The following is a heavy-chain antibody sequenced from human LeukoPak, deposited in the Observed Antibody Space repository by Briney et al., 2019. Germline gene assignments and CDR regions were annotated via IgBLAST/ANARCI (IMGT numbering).Heavy chain of an antibody. CDR2: IYYSGST. CDR3: ARASPRMDV. Sequence: KPSETLSLTCTVFGGSISSYYWSWNRQPPGKGLEWIGYIYYSGSTNYNPSLKSRVTISVDTSKNQFSLKLSSVTAADTAVYYCARASPRMDVWGKGTTVTVSS. CDR1: GGSISSYY. J-gene: IGHJ6*04. V-gene: IGHV4-59*01.